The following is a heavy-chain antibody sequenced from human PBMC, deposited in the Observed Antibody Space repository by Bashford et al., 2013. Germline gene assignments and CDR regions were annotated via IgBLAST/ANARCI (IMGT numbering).Heavy chain of an antibody. CDR1: GGSFIGLL. V-gene: IGHV4-34*01. CDR3: ARVRTTRPGDLDY. D-gene: IGHD1/OR15-1a*01. Sequence: SETLSLTCAVYGGSFIGLLLDLDPPAPREGAWSGLGEITHSGSADYNPSLKRSSHPYQWTTSTNQFSLKLTSVTAADTAVYYCARVRTTRPGDLDYWAQGTPGHPVSS. J-gene: IGHJ4*02. CDR2: ITHSGSA.